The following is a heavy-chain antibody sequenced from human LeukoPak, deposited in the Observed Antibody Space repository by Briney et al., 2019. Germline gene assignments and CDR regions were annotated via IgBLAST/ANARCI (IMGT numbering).Heavy chain of an antibody. D-gene: IGHD2-15*01. CDR2: IYPGDPDT. Sequence: GESLKISCKGSGYSFTSYWIGWVRQMPGKGLEWMGIIYPGDPDTRYSPSFQGQVTISADKSISTAYLQWSSLKASDTAMYYCARPSDCSGGSCYPAHWGQGTLVTVSS. J-gene: IGHJ4*02. V-gene: IGHV5-51*01. CDR1: GYSFTSYW. CDR3: ARPSDCSGGSCYPAH.